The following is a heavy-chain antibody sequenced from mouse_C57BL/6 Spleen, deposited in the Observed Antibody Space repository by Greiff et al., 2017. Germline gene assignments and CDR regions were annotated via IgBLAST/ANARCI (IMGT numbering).Heavy chain of an antibody. CDR3: ASGGYSNYWYFDV. CDR2: IDPSDSET. V-gene: IGHV1-52*01. Sequence: QVQLQQPGAELVRPGSSVKLSCKASGYTFTSYWMHWVKQRPIQGLEWIGNIDPSDSETHYNQKFKDKATLTVDKSSSTAYMQLSSLTSEDSAVYYGASGGYSNYWYFDVWGTGTTVTVSS. J-gene: IGHJ1*03. D-gene: IGHD2-5*01. CDR1: GYTFTSYW.